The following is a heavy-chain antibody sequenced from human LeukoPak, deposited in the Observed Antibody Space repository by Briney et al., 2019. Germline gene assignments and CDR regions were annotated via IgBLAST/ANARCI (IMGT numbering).Heavy chain of an antibody. J-gene: IGHJ4*02. Sequence: GGSLRLSCAASGFTFSPHYMDWVRPSPGQGLEWVGLIRNKANGYTTIYAASVKGRFTISRDDSKNSVYLQMDSLKTEDTAVYYCGDLGSAGTDHWGQGTLVTVSS. CDR3: GDLGSAGTDH. CDR1: GFTFSPHY. CDR2: IRNKANGYTT. D-gene: IGHD3-10*01. V-gene: IGHV3-72*01.